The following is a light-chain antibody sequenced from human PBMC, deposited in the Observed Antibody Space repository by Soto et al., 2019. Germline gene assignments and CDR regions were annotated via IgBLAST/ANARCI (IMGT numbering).Light chain of an antibody. CDR2: EVS. CDR3: FSYAGSITVV. J-gene: IGLJ2*01. CDR1: SSDVGSYNL. Sequence: QSALTQPASVSGSPGQSITISCTGTSSDVGSYNLVSWYQQHPGKAPKLMIYEVSKRPSGVSNRFSGSKSGNTASLTISGLQAEDEADYYCFSYAGSITVVFGGGTKLTVL. V-gene: IGLV2-23*02.